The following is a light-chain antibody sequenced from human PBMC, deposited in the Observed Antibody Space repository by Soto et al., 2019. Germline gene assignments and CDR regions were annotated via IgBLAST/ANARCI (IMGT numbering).Light chain of an antibody. V-gene: IGKV1-5*01. CDR1: QRMSAW. CDR3: QQYDTYPWT. J-gene: IGKJ1*01. CDR2: DAS. Sequence: DIQMTQSPTTLSASVGDRVIITCRASQRMSAWLAWYQQKPGIAPKLLIYDASSLEDGVPSRFSGSGSGTDFTLTINSLQPDDFATYYCQQYDTYPWTFGQGTKVEI.